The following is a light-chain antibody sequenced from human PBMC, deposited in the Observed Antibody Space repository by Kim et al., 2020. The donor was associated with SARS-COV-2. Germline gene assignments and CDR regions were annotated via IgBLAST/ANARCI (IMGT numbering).Light chain of an antibody. J-gene: IGKJ4*01. CDR3: QQSYPGLT. CDR2: GAS. CDR1: QSISNY. Sequence: DIQMTQSPSSLSASVGDRVTITCRASQSISNYLNWYQQKPGKAPKLLIYGASSLQSGVPSRFSGSGSGTDFNLTISSLQPEDFAIYHCQQSYPGLTFGGGTKVDIK. V-gene: IGKV1-39*01.